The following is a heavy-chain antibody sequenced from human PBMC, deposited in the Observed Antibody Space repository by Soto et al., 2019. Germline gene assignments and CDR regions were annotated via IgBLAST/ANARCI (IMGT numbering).Heavy chain of an antibody. CDR3: AKRASGSYFDY. Sequence: EVQLLESGGGLVQPGGSLRLSCAASGFTFSNYAMNWVRQAPGKGLEWISVISGSGGSTYYADSVKGRFTISRDNSKNTLYLQMNSLRAEDTAVYYRAKRASGSYFDYWTQGTLVTVSS. V-gene: IGHV3-23*01. D-gene: IGHD3-10*01. J-gene: IGHJ4*02. CDR2: ISGSGGST. CDR1: GFTFSNYA.